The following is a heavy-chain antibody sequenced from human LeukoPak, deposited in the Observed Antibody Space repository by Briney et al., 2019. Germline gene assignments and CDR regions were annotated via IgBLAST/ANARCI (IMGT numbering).Heavy chain of an antibody. V-gene: IGHV3-7*01. CDR1: GFSFSSDW. Sequence: AGGSLRLSCAGSGFSFSSDWMTWVGQAPGEGPEWVANINGDGSERYYVASVQGRFTISRDNAKNSLYLQMNSLRAEDTAVYYCTRDFGWQQFDYWGQGTLVTVS. CDR2: INGDGSER. CDR3: TRDFGWQQFDY. J-gene: IGHJ4*02. D-gene: IGHD5-24*01.